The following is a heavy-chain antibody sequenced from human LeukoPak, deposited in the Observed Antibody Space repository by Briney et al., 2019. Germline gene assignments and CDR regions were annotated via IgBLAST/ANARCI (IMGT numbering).Heavy chain of an antibody. V-gene: IGHV4-39*02. J-gene: IGHJ5*02. D-gene: IGHD3-9*01. Sequence: SETLSLTCSVSGGSIGSSSYYWGWIRQPPGKGLECIGTIYYSGSTYYDPSLQSRVTISVDTSKNQFSLNLSSVTAADTAVYYCARDQLRYFDWLLTPSPFDPWGQGTLVTVSS. CDR2: IYYSGST. CDR1: GGSIGSSSYY. CDR3: ARDQLRYFDWLLTPSPFDP.